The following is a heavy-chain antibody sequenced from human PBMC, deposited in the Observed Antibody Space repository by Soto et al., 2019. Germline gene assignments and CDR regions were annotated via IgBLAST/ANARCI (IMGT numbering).Heavy chain of an antibody. CDR3: AREGTTSTFDY. D-gene: IGHD1-26*01. Sequence: GASVKVSCKTSGYTFANYGFNWVRQALGQGLEWIGRISPANGNTNYAQNFWGRVTMTTDTSTRTAYMEVRDLKSDDTAVYFCAREGTTSTFDYWGQGTLVTVSS. V-gene: IGHV1-18*01. CDR1: GYTFANYG. J-gene: IGHJ4*02. CDR2: ISPANGNT.